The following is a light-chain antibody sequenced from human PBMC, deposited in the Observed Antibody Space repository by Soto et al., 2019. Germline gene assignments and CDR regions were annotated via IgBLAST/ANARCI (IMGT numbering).Light chain of an antibody. J-gene: IGKJ1*01. CDR1: QSISSW. CDR3: QQYNSYSSWT. CDR2: KAS. V-gene: IGKV1-5*03. Sequence: DIQMTQSPSTLSASVGDRVTITCRASQSISSWLAWYQQKPGKAPKLLIYKASSLEGGVPSRFSGSGSGTEFTLTISSLQPDDFATYYCQQYNSYSSWTFGQGTKVEIK.